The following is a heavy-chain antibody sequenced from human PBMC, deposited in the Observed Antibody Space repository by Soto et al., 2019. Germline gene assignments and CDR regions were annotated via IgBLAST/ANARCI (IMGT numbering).Heavy chain of an antibody. CDR3: VSSRSAIYGDAFDG. D-gene: IGHD2-2*01. J-gene: IGHJ3*01. CDR2: IYDDGST. CDR1: GDSISSYF. V-gene: IGHV4-59*03. Sequence: QLQESGPGLVKPSEPLSLTCSVSGDSISSYFKNWIRQPPGKGLEWSGCIYDDGSTKYNPSLQSRVTILLDPSKNESSLRLRSVTPADTAVYYCVSSRSAIYGDAFDGWGQGTMVTVSS.